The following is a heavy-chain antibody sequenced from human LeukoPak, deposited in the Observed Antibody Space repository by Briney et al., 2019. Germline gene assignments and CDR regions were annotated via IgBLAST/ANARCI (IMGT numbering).Heavy chain of an antibody. Sequence: SGGSLRLSCAASGFTFSSYAMHWVRQAPGKGLEWVAVISYDGSNKYYADSVKGRFTISRDNSKNMLYLQVNSLRAEDTAVYYCARARSIAAAGFPAESFQHWGQGTLVIVSS. CDR1: GFTFSSYA. J-gene: IGHJ1*01. CDR3: ARARSIAAAGFPAESFQH. V-gene: IGHV3-30-3*01. CDR2: ISYDGSNK. D-gene: IGHD6-13*01.